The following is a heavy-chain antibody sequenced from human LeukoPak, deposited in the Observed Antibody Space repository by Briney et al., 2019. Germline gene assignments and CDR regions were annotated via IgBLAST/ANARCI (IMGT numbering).Heavy chain of an antibody. CDR2: IYFSGRT. CDR1: GVPISRYS. CDR3: ARQIYESMAFFES. J-gene: IGHJ4*02. V-gene: IGHV4-59*01. D-gene: IGHD2/OR15-2a*01. Sequence: PSETLSLTCTVSGVPISRYSWTWIRQSPGEGLEWIGNIYFSGRTNYNPSLKSRVTASIDTSKSQFSLNLSSVTAADTAVYFCARQIYESMAFFESWAQGILVTVSS.